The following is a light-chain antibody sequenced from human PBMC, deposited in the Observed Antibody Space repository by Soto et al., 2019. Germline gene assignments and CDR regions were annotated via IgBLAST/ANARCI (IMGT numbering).Light chain of an antibody. CDR2: GAS. CDR3: QQYGSSRT. V-gene: IGKV3-20*01. J-gene: IGKJ4*01. CDR1: QSVSSSY. Sequence: EIVLTQSPGTLSLSPGERATLSCRASQSVSSSYLAWYQQKRGQAPRLLIYGASSRATCIPDRFSGSGSATDFNLTISRLEPEDFVVYYCQQYGSSRTFGEWTKVEIK.